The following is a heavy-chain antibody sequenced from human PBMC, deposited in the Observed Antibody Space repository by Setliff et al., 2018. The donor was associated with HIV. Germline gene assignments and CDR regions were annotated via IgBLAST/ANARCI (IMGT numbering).Heavy chain of an antibody. CDR1: GFTFSSYA. D-gene: IGHD3-22*01. CDR2: ISGSGGST. J-gene: IGHJ4*02. V-gene: IGHV3-23*01. CDR3: AKTTYYYDSSGYCLDY. Sequence: GESLRLSCAASGFTFSSYAMSWVRQAPGKGLEWVSAISGSGGSTYYADSVKGRFTISRDNSKNTLYLQMNSLRAEDTAVYYCAKTTYYYDSSGYCLDYWGQGTLVTVSS.